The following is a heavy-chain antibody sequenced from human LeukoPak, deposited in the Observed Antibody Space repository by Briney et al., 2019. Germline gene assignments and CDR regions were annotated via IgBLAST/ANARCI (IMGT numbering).Heavy chain of an antibody. CDR2: ISGSGGVT. D-gene: IGHD3-10*01. J-gene: IGHJ4*02. CDR1: GFTFSSYA. V-gene: IGHV3-23*01. Sequence: PGGSLRLSCAASGFTFSSYAMSWVRQAPGKRLEWVSNISGSGGVTDYADSVKGRFTISRDNSKNTLYLQMNSLRAEDTAVYYCARAGNYYETPFDYWGQGSLVTVSS. CDR3: ARAGNYYETPFDY.